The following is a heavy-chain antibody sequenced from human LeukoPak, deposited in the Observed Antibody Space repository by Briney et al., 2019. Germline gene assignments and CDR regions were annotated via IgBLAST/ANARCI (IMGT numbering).Heavy chain of an antibody. CDR1: GFTFTNYA. CDR2: ISYDETNK. J-gene: IGHJ2*01. CDR3: AKNNDYGGSYWYFDL. D-gene: IGHD4-23*01. V-gene: IGHV3-30*04. Sequence: GGSLRLSCAASGFTFTNYAMHWVRQAPGKGLEWVAVISYDETNKYYEDSVKGRFTISRDSSKNTLYLQMSSLRDEDTAVYYCAKNNDYGGSYWYFDLWGGGTLVTVSS.